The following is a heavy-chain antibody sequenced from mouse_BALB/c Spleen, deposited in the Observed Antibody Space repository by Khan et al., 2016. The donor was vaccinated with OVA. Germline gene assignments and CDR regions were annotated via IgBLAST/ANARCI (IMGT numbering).Heavy chain of an antibody. CDR2: ISSSSSYT. CDR3: ARQLPSYFDY. V-gene: IGHV5-6*01. J-gene: IGHJ2*01. CDR1: GFPFSSYG. Sequence: EVELVESGGDLVKPGGSLKLSCAASGFPFSSYGMSWVRQTPDKRLEWVATISSSSSYTYYPDSVKGRFTISRDNGKNTLYLQMSSLKSEDTAMYYCARQLPSYFDYWGQGTTLTVSS. D-gene: IGHD1-1*01.